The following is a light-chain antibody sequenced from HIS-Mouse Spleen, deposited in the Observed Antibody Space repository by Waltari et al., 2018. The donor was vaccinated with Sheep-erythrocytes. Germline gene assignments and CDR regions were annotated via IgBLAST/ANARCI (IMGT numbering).Light chain of an antibody. CDR2: DVS. V-gene: IGLV2-11*01. CDR3: CSYAGSYNYV. J-gene: IGLJ1*01. Sequence: QSALTQPRSVSGSPGQSVTISCTGTSSDVGGYNYVSWYQQHPGKPPKLMIYDVSKRPSGVPDRFSGSKSGNTASLTISGLQAEDEADYYCCSYAGSYNYVFGTGTKVTVL. CDR1: SSDVGGYNY.